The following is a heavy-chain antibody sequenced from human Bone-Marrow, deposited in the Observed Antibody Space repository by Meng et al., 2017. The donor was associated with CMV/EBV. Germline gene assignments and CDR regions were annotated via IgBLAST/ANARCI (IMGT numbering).Heavy chain of an antibody. D-gene: IGHD1-1*01. Sequence: GGSLKISCVASGFSFNTYGMHWVRQAPGKGLEWVAFVQSDGDNKQYDASVEGRFTISRDNSKNTVSLQMNSLRSDDTAVYFCAKDGPTTGITTCLFDHWGQGTLVTVSS. CDR1: GFSFNTYG. CDR2: VQSDGDNK. V-gene: IGHV3-30*02. J-gene: IGHJ4*02. CDR3: AKDGPTTGITTCLFDH.